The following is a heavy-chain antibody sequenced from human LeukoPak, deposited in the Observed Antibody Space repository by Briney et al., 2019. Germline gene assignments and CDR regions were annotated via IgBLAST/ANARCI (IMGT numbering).Heavy chain of an antibody. D-gene: IGHD3-3*01. CDR1: GGSISSSSYY. CDR3: AREKDFWSGYYRVSAFDI. J-gene: IGHJ3*02. Sequence: SETLSLTCTVSGGSISSSSYYWGWIRQPPGKGPEWNGSIYYSGSTYYNPSLKSRVTISVDTSKNQFSLKLSSVTAADTAVYYCAREKDFWSGYYRVSAFDIWGQGTMVTVSS. CDR2: IYYSGST. V-gene: IGHV4-39*07.